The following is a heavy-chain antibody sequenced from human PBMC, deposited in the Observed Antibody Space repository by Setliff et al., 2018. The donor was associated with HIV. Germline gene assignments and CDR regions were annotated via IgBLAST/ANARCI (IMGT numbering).Heavy chain of an antibody. CDR1: GLTDTYNY. Sequence: GGSLRLSCAASGLTDTYNYMSWVRQAPGKGLEWVSYISGTGTTVSYADSVRGRFIISRDSVRNVMYLHIKSLRVEDTALYYCVRDQLRWPERWDFDFWGQGTLVTVSS. V-gene: IGHV3-11*04. CDR3: VRDQLRWPERWDFDF. CDR2: ISGTGTTV. D-gene: IGHD2-2*01. J-gene: IGHJ4*02.